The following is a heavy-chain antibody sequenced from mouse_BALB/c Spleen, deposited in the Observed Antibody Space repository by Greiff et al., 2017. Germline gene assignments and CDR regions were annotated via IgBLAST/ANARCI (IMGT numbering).Heavy chain of an antibody. D-gene: IGHD2-1*01. CDR3: ARSLYGNYVEYFDV. V-gene: IGHV1S81*02. CDR1: GYTFTSYW. J-gene: IGHJ1*01. CDR2: INPSNGRT. Sequence: VQLQQPGAELVKPGASVKLSCKASGYTFTSYWMHWVKQRPGQGLEWIGEINPSNGRTNYNEKFKSKATLTVDKSSSTAYMQLSSLTSEDSAVYYCARSLYGNYVEYFDVWGAGTTVTVSS.